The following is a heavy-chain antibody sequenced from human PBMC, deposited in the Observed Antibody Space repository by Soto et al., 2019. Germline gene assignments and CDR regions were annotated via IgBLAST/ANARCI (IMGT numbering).Heavy chain of an antibody. CDR3: ARDQGAIVVVPAAITYY. J-gene: IGHJ4*02. Sequence: ASVKVSCKASGYTFTSYGISWVRQAPGQGLEWMGWISAYNGNTNYAQKLQGRVTMTTDTSTSTAYMELRSLRSDDTAVYYCARDQGAIVVVPAAITYYWGQGTLVTVS. CDR1: GYTFTSYG. CDR2: ISAYNGNT. V-gene: IGHV1-18*04. D-gene: IGHD2-2*01.